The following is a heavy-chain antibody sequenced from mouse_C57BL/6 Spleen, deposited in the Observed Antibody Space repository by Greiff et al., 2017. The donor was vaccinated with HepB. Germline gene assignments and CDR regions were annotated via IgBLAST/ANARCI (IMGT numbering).Heavy chain of an antibody. J-gene: IGHJ2*01. D-gene: IGHD3-3*01. CDR1: GYTFTDYE. Sequence: VQLQQSGAELVRPGASVTLSCKASGYTFTDYEMHWVKQTPVHGLEWIGAIDPETGGTAYHQKFKGKAILTADKSSSTAYMELRSLTSEDSAVYYCTRWLGYFDYWGQGTTLTVSS. CDR3: TRWLGYFDY. CDR2: IDPETGGT. V-gene: IGHV1-15*01.